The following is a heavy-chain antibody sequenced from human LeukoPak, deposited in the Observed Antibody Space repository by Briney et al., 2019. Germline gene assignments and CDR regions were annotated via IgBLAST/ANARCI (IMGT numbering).Heavy chain of an antibody. J-gene: IGHJ4*02. CDR3: AKDTSIGRYCTNGVCSPFDY. V-gene: IGHV3-23*01. CDR2: ISDSGGST. Sequence: PGGSLRLSCAASGFTFSSYAMSWVRQAPGKGLEWVSAISDSGGSTYDADSVEGRFTISRDNSKNPLYLQMNSLRAEDTAVYYCAKDTSIGRYCTNGVCSPFDYWGQGTLVTVSS. CDR1: GFTFSSYA. D-gene: IGHD2-8*01.